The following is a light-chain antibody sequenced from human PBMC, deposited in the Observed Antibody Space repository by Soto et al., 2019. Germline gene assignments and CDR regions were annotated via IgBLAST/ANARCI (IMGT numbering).Light chain of an antibody. V-gene: IGLV1-40*01. CDR1: SSNIGTGYD. CDR2: GST. CDR3: QSYDSSLSAYV. J-gene: IGLJ1*01. Sequence: QSVLTQPPSVSGAPGQRVTISCTGSSSNIGTGYDVHWYQHLPGTAPKLLIFGSTNRPSGVTDRFSGSKSDTSASLAITGLQAEDEADYYCQSYDSSLSAYVFGTGTKVTVL.